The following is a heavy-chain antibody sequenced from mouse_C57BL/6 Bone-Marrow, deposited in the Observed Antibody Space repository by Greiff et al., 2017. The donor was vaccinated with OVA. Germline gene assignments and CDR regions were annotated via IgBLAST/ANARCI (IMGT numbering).Heavy chain of an antibody. CDR1: GFTFSSYA. CDR2: ISDGGSYT. Sequence: EVQLQESGGGLVKPGGSLKLSCAASGFTFSSYAMSWVRQTPEKRLEWVATISDGGSYTYYPDNVKGRFTISRDNAKNNLYLQMSHLKSEDTAMYYCARESYYGSSYWYFDVWGTGTTVTVSS. J-gene: IGHJ1*03. D-gene: IGHD1-1*01. V-gene: IGHV5-4*01. CDR3: ARESYYGSSYWYFDV.